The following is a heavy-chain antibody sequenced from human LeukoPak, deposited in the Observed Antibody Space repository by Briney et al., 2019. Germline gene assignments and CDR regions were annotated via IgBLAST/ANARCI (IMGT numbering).Heavy chain of an antibody. CDR1: GFTFSSYW. D-gene: IGHD3-9*01. V-gene: IGHV3-7*01. J-gene: IGHJ4*02. CDR2: IKQDGSEK. CDR3: ARPPLRYFDWLIDY. Sequence: GGSLRPSCAASGFTFSSYWMSWVRQAPGKGLEWVANIKQDGSEKYYVDSVKGRFTISRDNAKNSLYLQMNSLRAGDTAVYYCARPPLRYFDWLIDYWGQGTLVTVS.